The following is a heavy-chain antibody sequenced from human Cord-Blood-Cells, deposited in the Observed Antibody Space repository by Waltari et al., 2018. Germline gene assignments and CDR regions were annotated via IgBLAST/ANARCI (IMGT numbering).Heavy chain of an antibody. CDR3: ARIMGIVPAAIGYYYYYYYMDV. V-gene: IGHV2-26*01. CDR2: IFSNDEK. D-gene: IGHD2-2*01. Sequence: QVTLKESGPVLVKPTETLTLTCTVSGFSLSNARMGVSWIRQPPGKALEWLAHIFSNDEKSYSTSLKSRLTISKDTSKSQVVLTMTNMDPVDTATDYCARIMGIVPAAIGYYYYYYYMDVWGKGTTVTVSS. CDR1: GFSLSNARMG. J-gene: IGHJ6*03.